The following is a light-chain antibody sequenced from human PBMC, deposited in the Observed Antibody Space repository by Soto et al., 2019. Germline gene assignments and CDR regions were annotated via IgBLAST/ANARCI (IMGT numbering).Light chain of an antibody. Sequence: QSVLTQPTSASGTPGQRVTISCSGSRSNIGSNYVYWYQQLPGTAPKLLIYRNNQRPSGVPDRFSGSKSGTSASLAISGLRSEDEADYYCAAWDDSLSGYVFGTGTKLTVL. J-gene: IGLJ1*01. CDR1: RSNIGSNY. V-gene: IGLV1-47*01. CDR2: RNN. CDR3: AAWDDSLSGYV.